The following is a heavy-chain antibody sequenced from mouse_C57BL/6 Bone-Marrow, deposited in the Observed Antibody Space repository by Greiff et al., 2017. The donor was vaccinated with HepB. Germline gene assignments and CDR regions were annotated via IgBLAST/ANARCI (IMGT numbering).Heavy chain of an antibody. J-gene: IGHJ4*01. V-gene: IGHV5-6*01. CDR2: ISSGGSYT. Sequence: VQLQQSGGDLVKPGGSLKLSCAASGFTFSSYGMSWVRQTPDKRLEWVATISSGGSYTYYPDSVKGRFTISRDNAKNTLYLQMSSLKSEDTAMYYCARPHYYGNYFYAMDYWGQGTSVTVSS. D-gene: IGHD2-1*01. CDR1: GFTFSSYG. CDR3: ARPHYYGNYFYAMDY.